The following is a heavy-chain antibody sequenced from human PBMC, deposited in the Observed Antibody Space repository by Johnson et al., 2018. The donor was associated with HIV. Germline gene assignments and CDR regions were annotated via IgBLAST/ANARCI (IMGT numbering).Heavy chain of an antibody. V-gene: IGHV3-23*04. Sequence: VQLVESGGGLVQPGGSLRLSCAASGFTFSSYAMSWVRQAPGKGLEWVSAISGSGGSTYYLGSVKGRFTISRENAKNSLYLQMNSLRAEETALYYCARVTRYNWNSDAFDIWGQGTMVTVSS. J-gene: IGHJ3*02. CDR3: ARVTRYNWNSDAFDI. D-gene: IGHD1-1*01. CDR1: GFTFSSYA. CDR2: ISGSGGST.